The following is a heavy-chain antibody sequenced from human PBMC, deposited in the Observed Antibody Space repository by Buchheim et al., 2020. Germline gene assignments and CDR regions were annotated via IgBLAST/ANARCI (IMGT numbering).Heavy chain of an antibody. D-gene: IGHD3-22*01. CDR2: ISGSGGRT. CDR3: AKDLGQNGGYYPEDY. CDR1: RFTFSSYA. J-gene: IGHJ4*02. Sequence: EVQLLESGGGLVQPGGSLRLSCAASRFTFSSYAMSWVRQAPGKGLEWVSSISGSGGRTYYADSVKGRFTISRDNSKNKLYLQMNSLRAEDTAVYYCAKDLGQNGGYYPEDYWGQGTL. V-gene: IGHV3-23*01.